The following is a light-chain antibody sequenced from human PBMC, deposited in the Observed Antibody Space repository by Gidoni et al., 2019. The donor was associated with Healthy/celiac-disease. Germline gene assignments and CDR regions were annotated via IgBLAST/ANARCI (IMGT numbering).Light chain of an antibody. V-gene: IGKV1-39*01. J-gene: IGKJ2*01. CDR3: QRSYSTPPT. CDR2: AAS. CDR1: QSISSY. Sequence: DIQMTQSPSSLSASVGVRVTITCRASQSISSYLNWYQQKPGKAPKLLIYAASSLQSGVPSRFSGSGSGTDFTLNFSSLQPKDFATYYCQRSYSTPPTFGQGTKLEIK.